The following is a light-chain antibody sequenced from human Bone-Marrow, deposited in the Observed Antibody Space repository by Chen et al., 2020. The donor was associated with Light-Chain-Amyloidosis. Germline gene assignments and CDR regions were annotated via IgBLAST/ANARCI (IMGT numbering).Light chain of an antibody. CDR3: AAWEDSLNGVV. CDR2: SDK. CDR1: TSNIGTYT. J-gene: IGLJ2*01. Sequence: QSVLTQPPSTSGTPGQRVTISCSGSTSNIGTYTVNWYRQVPGTAPRLLIQSDKQRPSGVPDRFSGSKSGTSASLAISWLQSEDEADDYCAAWEDSLNGVVFGGGTKLTVL. V-gene: IGLV1-44*01.